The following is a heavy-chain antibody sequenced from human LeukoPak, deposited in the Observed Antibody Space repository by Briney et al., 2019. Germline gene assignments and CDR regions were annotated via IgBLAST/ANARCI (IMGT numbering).Heavy chain of an antibody. CDR2: ISGSGGDT. CDR3: RKVGTTNDGLDV. V-gene: IGHV3-23*01. D-gene: IGHD1-26*01. Sequence: GGSLRLSCAPSGFTCSSHAISCVPQATGQGLKWVSGISGSGGDTYYADSVKGRFTISRDNSKNMGYLQMNSLRAEDTAVYYCRKVGTTNDGLDVWGQGTTVTVSS. J-gene: IGHJ6*02. CDR1: GFTCSSHA.